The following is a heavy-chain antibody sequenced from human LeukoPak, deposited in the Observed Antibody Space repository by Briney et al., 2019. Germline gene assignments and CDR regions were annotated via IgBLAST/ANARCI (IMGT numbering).Heavy chain of an antibody. CDR1: GVSISSYY. CDR2: IYYSGST. D-gene: IGHD6-6*01. J-gene: IGHJ5*02. V-gene: IGHV4-59*01. CDR3: ARGEYSGWSPWFDP. Sequence: PSETLSLTCTLSGVSISSYYWSCIPHPPGRGLEGIGHIYYSGSTNYNPSLKSRVTISVDTSKNQFSLKLSSVTAADTAVYYCARGEYSGWSPWFDPWGQGTLVTVSS.